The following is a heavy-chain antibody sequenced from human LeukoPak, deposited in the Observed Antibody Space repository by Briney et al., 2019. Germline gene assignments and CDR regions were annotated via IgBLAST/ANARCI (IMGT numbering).Heavy chain of an antibody. CDR3: ARDRTPQWLGYFDY. CDR1: GFTFSSYA. D-gene: IGHD6-19*01. Sequence: GGSLRLSCAASGFTFSSYAMSWVRQAPGKGLEWVSAISYSGGSTYYADSVKGRFTISRDNSKSTLYLQMNSLRAEDTAVYYCARDRTPQWLGYFDYWGQGTMVTVSS. V-gene: IGHV3-23*01. CDR2: ISYSGGST. J-gene: IGHJ4*02.